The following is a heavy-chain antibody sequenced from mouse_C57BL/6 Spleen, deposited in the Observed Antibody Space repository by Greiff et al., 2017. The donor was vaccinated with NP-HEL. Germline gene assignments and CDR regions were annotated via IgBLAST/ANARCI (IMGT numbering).Heavy chain of an antibody. Sequence: QVQLKQPGAELVMPGASVKLSCKASGYTFTSYWMHWVKQRPGQGLEWIGEIDPSDSYTNYNQKFKGKSTLTVDKSSSTAYMQLSSLTSEDSAVYYCARSAQAYFDYWGQGTTLTVSS. CDR1: GYTFTSYW. D-gene: IGHD3-2*02. V-gene: IGHV1-69*01. CDR2: IDPSDSYT. J-gene: IGHJ2*01. CDR3: ARSAQAYFDY.